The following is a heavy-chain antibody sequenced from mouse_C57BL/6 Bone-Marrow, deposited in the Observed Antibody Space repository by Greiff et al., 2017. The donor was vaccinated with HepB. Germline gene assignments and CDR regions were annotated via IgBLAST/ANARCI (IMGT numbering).Heavy chain of an antibody. CDR3: ARRTVVDPWYFDV. V-gene: IGHV5-12*01. D-gene: IGHD1-1*01. CDR2: ISNGGGST. Sequence: EVKVVESGGGLVQPGGSLKLSCAASGFTFSDYYMYWVRQTPEKRLEWVAYISNGGGSTYYPDTVKGRFTISRDNAKNTLYLQMSRLKSEDTAMYYCARRTVVDPWYFDVWGTGTTVTVSS. CDR1: GFTFSDYY. J-gene: IGHJ1*03.